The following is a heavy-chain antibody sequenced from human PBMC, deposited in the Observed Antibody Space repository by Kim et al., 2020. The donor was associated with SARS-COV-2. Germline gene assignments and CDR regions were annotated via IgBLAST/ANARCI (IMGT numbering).Heavy chain of an antibody. V-gene: IGHV3-23*01. Sequence: VRGRFTISRDNSKNTLYLQMDSLRAEDTAVYYCTRDRMYASGTYYFRFDNWGQGTLVTVSS. J-gene: IGHJ4*02. D-gene: IGHD3-10*01. CDR3: TRDRMYASGTYYFRFDN.